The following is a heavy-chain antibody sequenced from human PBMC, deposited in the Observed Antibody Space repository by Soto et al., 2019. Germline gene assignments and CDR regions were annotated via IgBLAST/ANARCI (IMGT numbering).Heavy chain of an antibody. CDR2: INHSGST. Sequence: LSLTCAVYGGSFSGYYWSWIRQPPGKGLEWIGEINHSGSTNYNPSLKSRVTISVDTSKNQFSLKLSSVTAADTAVYYCARVVTCTNGVCYKPPYYYYYYMDVWGKGTTVTVSS. D-gene: IGHD2-8*01. J-gene: IGHJ6*03. V-gene: IGHV4-34*01. CDR3: ARVVTCTNGVCYKPPYYYYYYMDV. CDR1: GGSFSGYY.